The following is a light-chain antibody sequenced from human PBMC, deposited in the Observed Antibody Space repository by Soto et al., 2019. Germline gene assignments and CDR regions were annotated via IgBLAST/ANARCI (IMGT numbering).Light chain of an antibody. CDR3: YSADDNNLRV. CDR2: KDS. CDR1: VLAKKY. Sequence: SYELTQPSSVSVSPGQTARITCSGDVLAKKYARWFQQKPGQAPVLVIYKDSERPSGIPERFSGSSSGTTVTLTISGAQVEDEADYYCYSADDNNLRVFGGGTKLTVL. J-gene: IGLJ3*02. V-gene: IGLV3-27*01.